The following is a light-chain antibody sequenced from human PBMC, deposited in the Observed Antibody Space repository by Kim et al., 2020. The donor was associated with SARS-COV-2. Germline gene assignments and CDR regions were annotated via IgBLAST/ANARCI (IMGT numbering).Light chain of an antibody. CDR3: SAWDSSLSVV. Sequence: QAGLTQPPSVSKGLRQTATLTCTGNSNNVGNQGAAWLQQHQGHPPKLLSYRNNNRPSGISERLSASRSGNTASLTITGLQPEDEADYYCSAWDSSLSVVFGGGTKLTVL. CDR2: RNN. V-gene: IGLV10-54*01. J-gene: IGLJ2*01. CDR1: SNNVGNQG.